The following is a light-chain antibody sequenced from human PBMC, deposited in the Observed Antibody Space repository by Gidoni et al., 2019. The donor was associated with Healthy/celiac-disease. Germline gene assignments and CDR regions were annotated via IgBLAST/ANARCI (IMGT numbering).Light chain of an antibody. Sequence: EIVLTQSPGTLSLSPGERATLSCRASPSVSSSYLAWYQQKPGQAPRLLIYGASSRATGIPDRFSGSGSGRDFTLTISRLEPEDFAVYYWQQYGSSPRTFGQGTKVEIK. CDR1: PSVSSSY. CDR2: GAS. J-gene: IGKJ1*01. CDR3: QQYGSSPRT. V-gene: IGKV3-20*01.